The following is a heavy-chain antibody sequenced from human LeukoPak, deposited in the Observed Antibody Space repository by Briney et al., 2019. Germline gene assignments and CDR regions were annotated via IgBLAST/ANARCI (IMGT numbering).Heavy chain of an antibody. CDR2: VADDEKTI. CDR1: GFTFTGHS. Sequence: GGSLRLSCVASGFTFTGHSMHWVRQAPGKGLEWVAVVADDEKTIFYADSLKGRFTVSRDNSKNTVYLQMNSPRDEDTAVYYCAREKQSGGTPFDYWGQGSLVTVSS. CDR3: AREKQSGGTPFDY. D-gene: IGHD1-26*01. J-gene: IGHJ4*02. V-gene: IGHV3-30*04.